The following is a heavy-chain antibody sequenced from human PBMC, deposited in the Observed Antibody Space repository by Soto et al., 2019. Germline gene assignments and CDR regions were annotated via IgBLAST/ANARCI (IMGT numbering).Heavy chain of an antibody. Sequence: SETLSLTCAVYGGSFSGYYWSWIRQPPGKGLEWIGEINHSGSTNYNPSLKSRVTISVDTSKNQFSLKLSSVTAADTAVYYCARIYCTNGVCYFDYWGQGTLVTGSS. D-gene: IGHD2-8*01. CDR2: INHSGST. CDR3: ARIYCTNGVCYFDY. V-gene: IGHV4-34*01. J-gene: IGHJ4*02. CDR1: GGSFSGYY.